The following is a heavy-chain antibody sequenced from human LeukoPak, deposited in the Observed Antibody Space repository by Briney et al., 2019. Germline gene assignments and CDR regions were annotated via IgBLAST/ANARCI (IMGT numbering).Heavy chain of an antibody. Sequence: PGGSLRLSCAASGFTFSSYSMNWVRQAPGKGLEWVSYISSSSSTIYYADSVKGRFTISRDNAKNTLYLQMNSLRAEDTAVYYCARWYSSSSYFQHWGQGTLVTVSS. V-gene: IGHV3-48*04. D-gene: IGHD6-13*01. J-gene: IGHJ1*01. CDR1: GFTFSSYS. CDR2: ISSSSSTI. CDR3: ARWYSSSSYFQH.